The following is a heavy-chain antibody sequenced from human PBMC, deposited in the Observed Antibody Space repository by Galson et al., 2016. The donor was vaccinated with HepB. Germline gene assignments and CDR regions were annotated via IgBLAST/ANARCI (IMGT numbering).Heavy chain of an antibody. D-gene: IGHD4-17*01. CDR1: GYSFTSYW. CDR3: ARPTVTDDAFDI. J-gene: IGHJ3*02. CDR2: FYPGDSET. V-gene: IGHV5-51*01. Sequence: QSGAEVKKPGESLKISCKGSGYSFTSYWIGWVRQMPGKGLERMGIFYPGDSETRYSPSFQGQVTISADRSISTAYLHWSSLKASDTAMYYCARPTVTDDAFDIWGQGTMVTVSS.